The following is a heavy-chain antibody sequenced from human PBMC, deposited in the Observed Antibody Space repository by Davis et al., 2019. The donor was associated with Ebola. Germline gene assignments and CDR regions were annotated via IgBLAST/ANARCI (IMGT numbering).Heavy chain of an antibody. V-gene: IGHV4-39*07. CDR1: GGSISSSSYY. Sequence: MPSETLSLTCTVSGGSISSSSYYWGWIRQPPGKGLEWIGSIYYSGSTNYNPSLKSRVTISVDTSKNQFSLKLSSVTAADTAVYYCARLTGSYPGWFDPWGQGTLVTVSS. D-gene: IGHD1-26*01. CDR2: IYYSGST. CDR3: ARLTGSYPGWFDP. J-gene: IGHJ5*02.